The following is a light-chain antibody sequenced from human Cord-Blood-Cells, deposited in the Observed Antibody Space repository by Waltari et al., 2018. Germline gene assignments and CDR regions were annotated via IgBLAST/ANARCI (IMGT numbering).Light chain of an antibody. CDR2: AAS. CDR3: QQSYSTPRT. V-gene: IGKV1-39*01. CDR1: QSISSY. J-gene: IGKJ1*01. Sequence: DIQMTQSPSSLSASVGDRVTITCRASQSISSYLNWYQQKPGKAPQPLIYAASSLQSGVPTRFSGSGSGTDFALTISSLQPEDFATYYYQQSYSTPRTFGQGTKVEIK.